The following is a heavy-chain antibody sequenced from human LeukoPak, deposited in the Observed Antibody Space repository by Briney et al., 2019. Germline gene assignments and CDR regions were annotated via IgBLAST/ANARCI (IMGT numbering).Heavy chain of an antibody. D-gene: IGHD4-23*01. V-gene: IGHV3-33*01. CDR1: GFTFSSFG. Sequence: GRSLTLSCAASGFTFSSFGMHWVRQAPGKGLEWVAVIWYDASNKYYADSVKGRFTISRDNSKNTLFLQMNSLRDDDTAVYYCARDDYGGNSGVDYWGQGTLVTVSS. J-gene: IGHJ4*02. CDR2: IWYDASNK. CDR3: ARDDYGGNSGVDY.